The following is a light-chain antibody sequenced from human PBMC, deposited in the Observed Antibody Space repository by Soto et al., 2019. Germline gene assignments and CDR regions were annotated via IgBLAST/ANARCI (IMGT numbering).Light chain of an antibody. Sequence: LTQPASVSGSPGQSITVSCTGSTTDIGTYNYVSWYQQLPGKAPKLIIFEVTNRPSGVSDRFSGSKSGNTASLTISGLQTEDEADYYCASFTTSSTRVFGNGTKVTVL. CDR1: TTDIGTYNY. CDR2: EVT. J-gene: IGLJ1*01. V-gene: IGLV2-14*01. CDR3: ASFTTSSTRV.